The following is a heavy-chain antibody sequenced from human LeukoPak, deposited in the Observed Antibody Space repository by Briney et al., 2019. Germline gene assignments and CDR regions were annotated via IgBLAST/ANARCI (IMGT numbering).Heavy chain of an antibody. V-gene: IGHV3-74*01. Sequence: SGGSLRLSCAASGFTFGSYWMHWERQAPGKGLVWVSRINSDGSSTSYADSVKGRFTISRDNAKNTLYLQMNSLRAEDTAVYYCATKRGSGSYLIDYWGQGTLVTVSS. CDR1: GFTFGSYW. J-gene: IGHJ4*02. D-gene: IGHD3-10*01. CDR2: INSDGSST. CDR3: ATKRGSGSYLIDY.